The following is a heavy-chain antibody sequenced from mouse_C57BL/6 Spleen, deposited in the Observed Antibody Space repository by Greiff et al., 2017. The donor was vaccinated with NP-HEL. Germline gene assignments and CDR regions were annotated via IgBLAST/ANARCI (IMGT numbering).Heavy chain of an antibody. D-gene: IGHD2-3*01. J-gene: IGHJ2*01. V-gene: IGHV1-52*01. CDR1: GYTFTSYW. Sequence: QVQLKQPGAELVRPGSSVKLSCKASGYTFTSYWMHWVKQRPIQGLEWIGNIDPSDSETHYNQKFKDKATLTVDKSSSTAYMQLSSLTSEDSAVYYCARSLYDGYYLDYWGQGTTLTVSS. CDR3: ARSLYDGYYLDY. CDR2: IDPSDSET.